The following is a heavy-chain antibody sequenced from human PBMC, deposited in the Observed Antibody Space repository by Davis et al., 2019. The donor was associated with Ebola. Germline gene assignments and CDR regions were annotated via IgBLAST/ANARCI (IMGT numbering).Heavy chain of an antibody. Sequence: AASVKVSCKASGYTFTSYGISWVRQAPGQGLEWMGWISAYNGNTNYAQKLQGRVTMTTDPSTSTAYMELRSLRSDDTAVYYCARVGWHDYGDYYYGMDVWGQGTTVTVSS. J-gene: IGHJ6*02. CDR1: GYTFTSYG. D-gene: IGHD4-17*01. CDR3: ARVGWHDYGDYYYGMDV. CDR2: ISAYNGNT. V-gene: IGHV1-18*01.